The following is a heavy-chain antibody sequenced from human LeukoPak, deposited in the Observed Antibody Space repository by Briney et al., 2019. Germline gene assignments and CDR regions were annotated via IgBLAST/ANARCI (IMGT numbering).Heavy chain of an antibody. V-gene: IGHV3-15*07. CDR3: TTDRVSLVCFGVGGL. CDR2: IKTNADGGTA. J-gene: IGHJ1*01. D-gene: IGHD3-10*01. Sequence: PGGSLRLSCAASGFNFNNAWLDWVRQTPGQGLEWVGQIKTNADGGTADYAAPVKGRFTISRDDSKNMLYLQMNSLKTEDPAVYYCTTDRVSLVCFGVGGLGGRGTLVTVSS. CDR1: GFNFNNAW.